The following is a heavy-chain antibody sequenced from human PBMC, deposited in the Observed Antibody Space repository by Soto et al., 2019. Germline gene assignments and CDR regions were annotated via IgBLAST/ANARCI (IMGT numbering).Heavy chain of an antibody. CDR2: INHSGST. D-gene: IGHD2-2*01. J-gene: IGHJ4*02. CDR1: GGSFSGYY. Sequence: SETLSLTCAVYGGSFSGYYWSWIRQPPGKGLEWIGEINHSGSTNYNPSLKSRVTISVDTSKNQFSLKLSSVTAADTAVYYCARGARRRDIVVVPAAILPDYWGQGTLVTVSS. CDR3: ARGARRRDIVVVPAAILPDY. V-gene: IGHV4-34*01.